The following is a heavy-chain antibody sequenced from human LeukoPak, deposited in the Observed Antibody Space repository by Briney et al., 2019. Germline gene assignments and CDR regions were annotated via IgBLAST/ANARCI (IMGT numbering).Heavy chain of an antibody. CDR3: ARENIAARPLDY. Sequence: SETLSLTCTVSGGSISSSSYYWGWIRQPPGKGLEWIGSIYYSGSTYYNPSLKSRVTISVDTSKNQFSLKLSSVTAADTAVYYCARENIAARPLDYWGQGTLVTVSS. V-gene: IGHV4-39*07. CDR2: IYYSGST. J-gene: IGHJ4*02. CDR1: GGSISSSSYY. D-gene: IGHD6-6*01.